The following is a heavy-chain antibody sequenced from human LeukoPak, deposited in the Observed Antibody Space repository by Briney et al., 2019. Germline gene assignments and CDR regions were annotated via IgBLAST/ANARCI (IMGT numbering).Heavy chain of an antibody. V-gene: IGHV3-74*01. CDR1: GFTFSNYW. CDR2: INIDGTST. J-gene: IGHJ4*02. CDR3: ATRRFGELTY. D-gene: IGHD3-10*01. Sequence: GGSLRLSCAASGFTFSNYWMHWVRQVPGKGLVCVSRINIDGTSTSYADSVKGRFTISRDNAKNSLSLQMNSLRAEDTAVYYCATRRFGELTYWGQGTLVTVSS.